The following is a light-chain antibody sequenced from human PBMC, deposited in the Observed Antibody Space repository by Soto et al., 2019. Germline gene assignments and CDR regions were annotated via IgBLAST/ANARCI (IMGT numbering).Light chain of an antibody. Sequence: QSVLTQPRSVSGAPGQRVTISSTGSSSNIAAGYDVHWYQQLPGTAPKLLIYGNSNRPSGVPDRFSGSKSGTSASLAITGLQAEDEADYYCHSYDSSLSGPGVFGGGTKLTVL. CDR2: GNS. CDR3: HSYDSSLSGPGV. CDR1: SSNIAAGYD. V-gene: IGLV1-40*01. J-gene: IGLJ3*02.